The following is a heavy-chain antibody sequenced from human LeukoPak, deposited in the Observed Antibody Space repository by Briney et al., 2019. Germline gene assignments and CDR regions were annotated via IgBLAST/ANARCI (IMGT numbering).Heavy chain of an antibody. CDR3: ARGGPAGDFIVVAPTNNAFDI. CDR1: GYTFTGYY. V-gene: IGHV1-46*01. CDR2: INPSGGST. D-gene: IGHD2-2*01. J-gene: IGHJ3*02. Sequence: GGSVKVSCKASGYTFTGYYMHWVRQAPGQGLEWMGIINPSGGSTSYAQKFQGRVTMTRDTSTTTVYMELSSLRSEDTAVYYCARGGPAGDFIVVAPTNNAFDIWGQGTMVTVSS.